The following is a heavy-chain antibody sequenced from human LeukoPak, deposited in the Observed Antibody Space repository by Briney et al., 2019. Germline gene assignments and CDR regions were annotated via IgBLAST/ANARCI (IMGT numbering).Heavy chain of an antibody. J-gene: IGHJ4*02. D-gene: IGHD5-18*01. V-gene: IGHV3-9*01. CDR1: GFTFEDYA. CDR2: ISWNSGNI. Sequence: GRSLRLSCAVSGFTFEDYAMHWVRQAPGKGLEWVSGISWNSGNIGYADSVKGRFTISRDNAKNSLYLQTNSLRAEDTALYYCAKGLYSYGYSLIDYWGQGTLVTVSS. CDR3: AKGLYSYGYSLIDY.